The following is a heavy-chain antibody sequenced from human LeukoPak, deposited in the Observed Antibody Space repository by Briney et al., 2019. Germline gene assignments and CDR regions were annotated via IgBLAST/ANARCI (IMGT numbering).Heavy chain of an antibody. CDR2: IYTSGST. V-gene: IGHV4-4*07. D-gene: IGHD2-21*02. Sequence: SETLSLTCTVSGGSISSYYWSWIRQPAGKGLEWIGRIYTSGSTNYNPSLKSRVTMSVDTSKNQFSLKLSSVTAADTAVYYCARGTHCGGDCYTFDYWGQGTLVTASS. CDR1: GGSISSYY. J-gene: IGHJ4*02. CDR3: ARGTHCGGDCYTFDY.